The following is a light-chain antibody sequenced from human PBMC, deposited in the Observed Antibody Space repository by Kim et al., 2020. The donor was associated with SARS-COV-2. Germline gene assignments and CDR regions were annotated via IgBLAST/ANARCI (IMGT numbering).Light chain of an antibody. J-gene: IGKJ5*01. CDR2: GAS. Sequence: EIVLTQSPGTLSLSPGERATLSCRASQSVSSSYLAWYQQKPGQAPRLLIYGASSRATGIPDRFSGSGSGTDFTLTISRLGPEDFAVYYGQQYGSSPSTFGQGTRLGIK. V-gene: IGKV3-20*01. CDR3: QQYGSSPST. CDR1: QSVSSSY.